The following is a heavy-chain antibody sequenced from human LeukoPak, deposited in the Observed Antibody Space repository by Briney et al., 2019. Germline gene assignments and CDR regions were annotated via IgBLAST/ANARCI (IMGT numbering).Heavy chain of an antibody. Sequence: GASVKVSCTASGYTFTSYDINWVRQATGQGLEWMGWMNPNSGNSVYAREFQGRVTMTRNTAINTAYMELSSLGSDDTAVYYCARGLDSWSYYVYGDWGQGTPVIVSS. CDR1: GYTFTSYD. V-gene: IGHV1-8*01. CDR2: MNPNSGNS. J-gene: IGHJ4*02. CDR3: ARGLDSWSYYVYGD. D-gene: IGHD1-26*01.